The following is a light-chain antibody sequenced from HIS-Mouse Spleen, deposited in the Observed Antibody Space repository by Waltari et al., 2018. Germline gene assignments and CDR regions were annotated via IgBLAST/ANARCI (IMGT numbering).Light chain of an antibody. CDR2: AAS. J-gene: IGKJ1*01. V-gene: IGKV1-9*01. Sequence: DIQLTQSPSFLSASVGDRVTITCRASQGISSYLAWYQQKPGKAPKLLIYAASTLQSGVTSSFSGSGSGIEFTLTISSLQALDFSTYYCQKSNSYPPTFGQGTKVEIK. CDR3: QKSNSYPPT. CDR1: QGISSY.